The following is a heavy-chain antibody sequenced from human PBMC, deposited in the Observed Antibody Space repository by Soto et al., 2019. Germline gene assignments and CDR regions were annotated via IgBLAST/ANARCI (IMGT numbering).Heavy chain of an antibody. CDR1: GGSFSGYY. J-gene: IGHJ6*02. V-gene: IGHV4-34*01. CDR3: ARGGAARPSGVHYYYGMDV. Sequence: QVQLQPWGAGLLKPSETLSLTCAVYGGSFSGYYWSWIRQPPGKGLEWIGEINHSGSTNYNPSLKSRVTISVDTSKNQFSLKLSSVTAADTAVYYCARGGAARPSGVHYYYGMDVWGQGTTVTVSS. CDR2: INHSGST. D-gene: IGHD6-6*01.